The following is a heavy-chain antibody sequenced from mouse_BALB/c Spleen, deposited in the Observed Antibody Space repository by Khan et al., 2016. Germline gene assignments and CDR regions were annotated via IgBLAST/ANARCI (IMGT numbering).Heavy chain of an antibody. D-gene: IGHD1-2*01. CDR2: INPDSSTI. V-gene: IGHV4-1*02. CDR1: GFDFSRYW. J-gene: IGHJ3*01. CDR3: ARLHYYGRFAY. Sequence: EVQLVESGGGLVQPGGSLKLSCAASGFDFSRYWMSWVRQAPGKGLEWIGEINPDSSTINYTPSLKDKFIISRDNANNTLYLQMSKVRSEDTALYYCARLHYYGRFAYWGQGTLVTVSA.